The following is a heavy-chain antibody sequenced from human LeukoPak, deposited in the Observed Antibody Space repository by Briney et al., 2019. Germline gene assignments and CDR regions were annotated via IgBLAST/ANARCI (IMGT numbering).Heavy chain of an antibody. CDR3: AGYCSSTSCPNNAFDI. CDR1: GGSISSSSYY. Sequence: SETLSLTCTVSGGSISSSSYYWGWLRQPPGKGLEWIGSIYYSGSTYYNPSLKSRVTISVDTSKNQCSLKLSSVTAADTAVYYCAGYCSSTSCPNNAFDIWGQGTMVTVSS. V-gene: IGHV4-39*01. D-gene: IGHD2-2*01. J-gene: IGHJ3*02. CDR2: IYYSGST.